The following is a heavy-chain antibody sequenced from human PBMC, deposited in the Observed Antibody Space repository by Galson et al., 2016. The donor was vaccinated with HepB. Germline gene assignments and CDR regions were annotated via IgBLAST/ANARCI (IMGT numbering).Heavy chain of an antibody. CDR3: ANPGTYLLY. CDR2: ISDNGGST. D-gene: IGHD2-21*01. CDR1: GFTFSSYA. V-gene: IGHV3-23*01. J-gene: IGHJ4*02. Sequence: SLRLSCAASGFTFSSYAMSWVRQAPGKGVEWVSGISDNGGSTFYADSVKGRFTISRDNSKNTVYLQMNSLRAEDTAKYYCANPGTYLLYWGQGTLVTVSS.